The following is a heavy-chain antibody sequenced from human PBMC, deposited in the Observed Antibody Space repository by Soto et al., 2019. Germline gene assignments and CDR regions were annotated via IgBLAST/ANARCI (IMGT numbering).Heavy chain of an antibody. Sequence: GGSLSLSCAASGFPFSSYAMHWVRQAPGKGLEWVAVISYDGSNKYYADSVKGRFTISRDNSKNTLYLQMNSLRAEDTAVYYCAREKLQTPYYYGSGYFDYWGQGALVTVSS. CDR2: ISYDGSNK. J-gene: IGHJ4*02. CDR1: GFPFSSYA. V-gene: IGHV3-30-3*01. D-gene: IGHD3-10*01. CDR3: AREKLQTPYYYGSGYFDY.